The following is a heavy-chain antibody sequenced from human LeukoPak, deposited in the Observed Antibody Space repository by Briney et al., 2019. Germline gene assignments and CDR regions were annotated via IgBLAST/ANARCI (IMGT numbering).Heavy chain of an antibody. CDR3: ARDFSWAFDY. Sequence: GGSLRLSCAASGFTFSNFGMHWVRQAPGKGLEWVAIISHHGDTAHYADSLKGRFTISRDNSKNTVDLQMNSLRVEDTAIYYCARDFSWAFDYWGQGTLVTVSS. CDR1: GFTFSNFG. J-gene: IGHJ4*02. CDR2: ISHHGDTA. V-gene: IGHV3-30*12. D-gene: IGHD3-16*01.